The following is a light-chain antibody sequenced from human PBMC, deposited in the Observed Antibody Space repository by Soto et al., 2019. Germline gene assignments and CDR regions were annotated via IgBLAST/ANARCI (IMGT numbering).Light chain of an antibody. V-gene: IGLV2-14*01. J-gene: IGLJ2*01. CDR3: SSYTSSSTLV. CDR2: DVS. Sequence: LTQPASVSGSPGQSITISCTETSSDVGDYNYVSWYQQHPGKAPKLMIYDVSNRPSGVSNRFSGSKSGNTASLTVSGLQAEDEADYYCSSYTSSSTLVFGGGTKVTVL. CDR1: SSDVGDYNY.